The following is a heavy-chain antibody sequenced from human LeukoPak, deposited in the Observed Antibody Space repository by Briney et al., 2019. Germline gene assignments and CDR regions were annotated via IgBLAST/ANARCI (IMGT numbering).Heavy chain of an antibody. D-gene: IGHD3-22*01. CDR1: GGSISSGGYY. V-gene: IGHV4-39*07. CDR2: IYYSGST. CDR3: ARAVDSSRYYFDY. Sequence: SETLSLTCTVSGGSISSGGYYWSWIRQPPGKGLEWIGSIYYSGSTYYNPSLKSRVTISVDTSKNQFSLKLSSVTAADTAVYYCARAVDSSRYYFDYWGQGTLVTVSS. J-gene: IGHJ4*02.